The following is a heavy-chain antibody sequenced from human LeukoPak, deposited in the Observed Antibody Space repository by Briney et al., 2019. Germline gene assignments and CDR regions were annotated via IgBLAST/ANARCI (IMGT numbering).Heavy chain of an antibody. Sequence: SETLSLTCTVSGYSISSGYYWVWIRQPPAEGLEWIGSIYHSGSTYYNPSLKSRVTISVDTSKNQFSLKLSSVTAADTAVYYCARCALAYGTGSYYKFWGQGTLVTVSS. V-gene: IGHV4-38-2*02. D-gene: IGHD3-10*01. J-gene: IGHJ4*02. CDR3: ARCALAYGTGSYYKF. CDR2: IYHSGST. CDR1: GYSISSGYY.